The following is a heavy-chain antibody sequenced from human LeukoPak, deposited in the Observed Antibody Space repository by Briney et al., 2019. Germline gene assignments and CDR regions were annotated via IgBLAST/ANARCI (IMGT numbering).Heavy chain of an antibody. V-gene: IGHV1-58*02. J-gene: IGHJ3*02. D-gene: IGHD3/OR15-3a*01. CDR2: IVVGTDNT. Sequence: GASVKVSCKASGFTFTTSTMHWVRQARGQRLEWIGWIVVGTDNTRYAQNFQERVTITRDMSTGTTYMDLRSLTSDDTAVYYCVAETYILGTGVFDIWGQGTMVTVS. CDR1: GFTFTTST. CDR3: VAETYILGTGVFDI.